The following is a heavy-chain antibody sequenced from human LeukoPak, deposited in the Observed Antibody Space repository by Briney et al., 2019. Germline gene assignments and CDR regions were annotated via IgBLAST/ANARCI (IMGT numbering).Heavy chain of an antibody. CDR2: IYYSGST. J-gene: IGHJ4*02. V-gene: IGHV4-61*10. CDR1: GGSISSGSYY. CDR3: ARYSGYDDY. D-gene: IGHD5-12*01. Sequence: SQTLSLTCTVSGGSISSGSYYWSWIRQPAGKGLEWIGYIYYSGSTNYNPSLKSRVTISVDTSKNQFSLKLSSVTAADTAVYYCARYSGYDDYWGQGTLVTVSS.